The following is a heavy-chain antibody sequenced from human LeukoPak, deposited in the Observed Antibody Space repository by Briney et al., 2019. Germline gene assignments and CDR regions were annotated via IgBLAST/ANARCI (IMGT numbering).Heavy chain of an antibody. CDR3: AREGAGTDKGGMDV. J-gene: IGHJ6*04. CDR1: GGSISSGDYY. D-gene: IGHD1/OR15-1a*01. CDR2: IYYSGST. V-gene: IGHV4-30-4*01. Sequence: SETLSLTCTVSGGSISSGDYYWSWIRQPPGKGLEWIGYIYYSGSTYYNPSLKSRVTISVDTSKNQFSLKLSSVTAADTAVYYCAREGAGTDKGGMDVWGKGTTVTVPS.